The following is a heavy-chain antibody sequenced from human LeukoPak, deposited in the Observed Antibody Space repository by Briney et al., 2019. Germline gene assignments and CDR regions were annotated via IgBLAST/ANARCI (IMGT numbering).Heavy chain of an antibody. Sequence: EASVTVSCKASGGTFSSYAISWVRQAPGQGLEWMGGIIPIFGTANYAQKFQGRVTITADKSTSTAYMELSSLRTEDTAVYYCASLPGYCSGGSCYSLNWFDHWGQGTLVTVSS. CDR3: ASLPGYCSGGSCYSLNWFDH. CDR1: GGTFSSYA. J-gene: IGHJ5*02. V-gene: IGHV1-69*06. CDR2: IIPIFGTA. D-gene: IGHD2-15*01.